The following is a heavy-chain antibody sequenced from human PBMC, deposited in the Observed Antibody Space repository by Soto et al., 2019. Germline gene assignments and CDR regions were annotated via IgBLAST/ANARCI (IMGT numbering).Heavy chain of an antibody. CDR1: GFSLSTSGVC. J-gene: IGHJ4*02. Sequence: QITLKESGPTLLKPTQTLTLTCTFSGFSLSTSGVCGGWIRQPPGKALEWLALIYWDDDKRYSPSLKSRLTITKDTYKNQVVLTMTNMEPVETATYECEQRNISVAGFDYWGQGTLVTGYS. D-gene: IGHD6-19*01. CDR3: EQRNISVAGFDY. V-gene: IGHV2-5*02. CDR2: IYWDDDK.